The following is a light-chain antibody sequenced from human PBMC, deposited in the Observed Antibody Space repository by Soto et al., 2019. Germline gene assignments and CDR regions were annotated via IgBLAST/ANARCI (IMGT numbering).Light chain of an antibody. CDR1: QSISTR. CDR3: QQYNSYSWT. J-gene: IGKJ1*01. CDR2: KAS. Sequence: DIQMTQSPSTLSASVGDRVTITCRASQSISTRLAWYQQIPGKAPKLLIYKASSLEAGVPSRFSGSGSGTEFTLTITRLQPDDSATYYCQQYNSYSWTFGQGTKVEIK. V-gene: IGKV1-5*03.